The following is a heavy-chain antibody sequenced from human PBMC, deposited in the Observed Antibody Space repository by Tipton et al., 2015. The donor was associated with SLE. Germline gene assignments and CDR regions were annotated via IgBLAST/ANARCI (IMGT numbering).Heavy chain of an antibody. J-gene: IGHJ4*02. CDR3: ARSAGYGSNWAHFDY. Sequence: TLSLTCTVSGRSVSSHFWSWIRQPPGKGLDWIGYIYDSVNTNYNPSLKSRVTISVDTSKNQFSLKLSSVTAADTAVYYCARSAGYGSNWAHFDYWGQGTLVTVSS. D-gene: IGHD6-13*01. CDR1: GRSVSSHF. CDR2: IYDSVNT. V-gene: IGHV4-59*02.